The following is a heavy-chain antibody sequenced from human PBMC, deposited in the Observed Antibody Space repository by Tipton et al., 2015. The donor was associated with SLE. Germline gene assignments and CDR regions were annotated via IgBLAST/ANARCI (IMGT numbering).Heavy chain of an antibody. CDR2: TYYRSKWYN. CDR1: GDSVSSNSAA. J-gene: IGHJ3*02. D-gene: IGHD7-27*01. CDR3: ARLGPTGDLGDAFDI. Sequence: VKPSQTLSLTCAISGDSVSSNSAAWNWIRQSPSRGLEWLGGTYYRSKWYNDYAVSVKSRITINPDTSKNQFSLQVSSVTPEDTAVYYCARLGPTGDLGDAFDIWGQGTMVTVSS. V-gene: IGHV6-1*01.